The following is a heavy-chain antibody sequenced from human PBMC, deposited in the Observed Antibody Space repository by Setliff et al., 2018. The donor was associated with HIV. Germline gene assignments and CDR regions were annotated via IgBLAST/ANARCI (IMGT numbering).Heavy chain of an antibody. Sequence: SETLSLTCTVSGGSISSYYRSWVRQPPGKGLEWIGYIYTSGSVNYNPSLNSRVTISADTSKNQFSLKVNSVTAADTAVYYCARSPRIGVAGEFEYWGQGTLVTVSS. V-gene: IGHV4-4*09. CDR3: ARSPRIGVAGEFEY. CDR1: GGSISSYY. J-gene: IGHJ4*02. D-gene: IGHD6-19*01. CDR2: IYTSGSV.